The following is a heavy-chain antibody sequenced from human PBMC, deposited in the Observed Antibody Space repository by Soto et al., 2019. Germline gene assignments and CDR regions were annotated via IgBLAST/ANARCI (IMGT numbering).Heavy chain of an antibody. Sequence: SETLSLTCTVSGGSISSYYWSWIRQPPGKGLEWIGYIYYSGSTNYNPSLKSRVTISVDTSKNQFSLKLSSVTAADTAVYYCARVVVVPAAMKAVWFDPWGQGTLVTVSS. CDR1: GGSISSYY. CDR2: IYYSGST. D-gene: IGHD2-2*01. J-gene: IGHJ5*02. CDR3: ARVVVVPAAMKAVWFDP. V-gene: IGHV4-59*08.